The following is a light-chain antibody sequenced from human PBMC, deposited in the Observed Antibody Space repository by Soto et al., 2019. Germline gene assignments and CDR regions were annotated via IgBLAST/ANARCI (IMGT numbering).Light chain of an antibody. CDR3: QQRSIWPLT. V-gene: IGKV3D-20*02. CDR2: GAS. CDR1: QTVSSNY. J-gene: IGKJ4*01. Sequence: GVTQSPATLSLSPGERATLSCRASQTVSSNYLAWCQQSPGQAPRLLIYGASTRATGIPDRFSGSGSGTDLTITISHLQPEDAAVDDGQQRSIWPLTFGGGTKVDIK.